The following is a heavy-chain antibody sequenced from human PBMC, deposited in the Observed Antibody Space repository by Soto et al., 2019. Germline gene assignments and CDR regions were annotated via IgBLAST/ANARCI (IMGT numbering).Heavy chain of an antibody. CDR1: GYTFTGYA. D-gene: IGHD3-3*01. CDR2: INAGNGNT. CDR3: ARARITIFGVADGMDV. V-gene: IGHV1-3*01. Sequence: XSVKGSCKASGYTFTGYAMHWVRQAPGQRLEWMGWINAGNGNTKYSQKFQGRVTITRDTSASTAYMELSSLRSEDTAVYYCARARITIFGVADGMDVWGQGTTVTVSS. J-gene: IGHJ6*02.